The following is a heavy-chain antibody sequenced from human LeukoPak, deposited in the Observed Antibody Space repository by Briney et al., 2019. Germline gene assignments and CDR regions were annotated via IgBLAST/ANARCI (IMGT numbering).Heavy chain of an antibody. CDR1: GGSISSSSYY. CDR2: IYYSGST. V-gene: IGHV4-39*07. Sequence: SETLSLTCTVSGGSISSSSYYWGWIRQPPGKGLEWIGSIYYSGSTYYNPSLKSRVTISVDTSKNQFSLKLSSVTAADTAVYYCARGRVRGVFRPTRLPLDYWGQGTLVTVSS. J-gene: IGHJ4*02. D-gene: IGHD3-10*01. CDR3: ARGRVRGVFRPTRLPLDY.